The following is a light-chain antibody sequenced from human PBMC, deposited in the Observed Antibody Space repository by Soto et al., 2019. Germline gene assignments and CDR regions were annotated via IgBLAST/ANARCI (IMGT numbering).Light chain of an antibody. CDR1: QSINSN. CDR2: GPS. V-gene: IGKV3-15*01. CDR3: HQYHDRPMT. Sequence: EVVMTQSPATLSVSPGERATVSCRTSQSINSNLAWYQQKPGQVPRLLIYGPSTRAIGIPDRFSGSGSGTDFTLTISSLQSEDFAVYYCHQYHDRPMTFGQGTRLEIK. J-gene: IGKJ5*01.